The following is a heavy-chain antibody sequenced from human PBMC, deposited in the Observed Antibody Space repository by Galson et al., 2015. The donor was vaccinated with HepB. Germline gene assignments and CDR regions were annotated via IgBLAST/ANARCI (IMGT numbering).Heavy chain of an antibody. D-gene: IGHD4-17*01. Sequence: TLSLTCAVSGGSISSGGYSWSWIRQPPGKGLEWIGYIYHSGSTYYNPSLKSRVTISVDRSKNQFSLKLSSVTAADTAVYYCARGGDGDYGGWYFDYWGQGTLVTVPS. CDR1: GGSISSGGYS. J-gene: IGHJ4*02. CDR2: IYHSGST. V-gene: IGHV4-30-2*01. CDR3: ARGGDGDYGGWYFDY.